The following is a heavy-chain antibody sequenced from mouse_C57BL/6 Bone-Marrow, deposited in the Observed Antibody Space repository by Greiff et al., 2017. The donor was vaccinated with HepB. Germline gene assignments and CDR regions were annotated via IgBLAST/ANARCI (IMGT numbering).Heavy chain of an antibody. D-gene: IGHD1-1*01. J-gene: IGHJ4*01. CDR1: GYSFTSYY. V-gene: IGHV1-66*01. Sequence: QVQLQQSGPELVKPGASVKISCKASGYSFTSYYIHWVKQRPGQGLEWIGWIYPGSGNTKYNEKFKGKATLTADTSSSTAYMQLSSLTSEDSAVYYCAHLLPYYYAMDYWGQGTSVTVSS. CDR3: AHLLPYYYAMDY. CDR2: IYPGSGNT.